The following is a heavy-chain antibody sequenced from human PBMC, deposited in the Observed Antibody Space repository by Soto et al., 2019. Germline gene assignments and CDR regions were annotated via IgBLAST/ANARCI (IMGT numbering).Heavy chain of an antibody. D-gene: IGHD6-6*01. CDR2: MSSDAINK. Sequence: LRRSCAASGFSFRAYVMHLVRQAPGNGLQGVPVMSSDAINKYYGDSVKRRFTISRDNSQHTLHLQMNSPRPEDTAVSYCEKGSSSVYYYYYGMDVWGQGTTVTVSS. CDR1: GFSFRAYV. J-gene: IGHJ6*02. CDR3: EKGSSSVYYYYYGMDV. V-gene: IGHV3-30*18.